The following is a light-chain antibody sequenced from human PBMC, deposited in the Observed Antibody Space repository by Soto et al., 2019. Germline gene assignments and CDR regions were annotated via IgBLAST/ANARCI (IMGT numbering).Light chain of an antibody. Sequence: EIVVTQSPGTLSLSPGERATLSCRASQSVNRAYLAWYQQKPGQAPRLLIYGASNRATGIPDRFSGSGSGTDFTATISRLEPEDFAVYYCQQYGSTPLTFGGGTKVDIK. J-gene: IGKJ4*01. CDR3: QQYGSTPLT. CDR2: GAS. V-gene: IGKV3-20*01. CDR1: QSVNRAY.